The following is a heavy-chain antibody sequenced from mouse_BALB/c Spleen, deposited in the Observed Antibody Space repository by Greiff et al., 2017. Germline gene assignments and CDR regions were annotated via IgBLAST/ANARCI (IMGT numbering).Heavy chain of an antibody. D-gene: IGHD1-2*01. CDR2: ISSGSSTI. J-gene: IGHJ4*01. CDR1: GFTFSSFG. V-gene: IGHV5-17*02. CDR3: ARGPITTARMMYY. Sequence: EVQLVESGGGLVQPGGSRKLSCAASGFTFSSFGMHWVRQAPEKGLEWVAYISSGSSTIYYADTVKGRFTISRDNPKNTLFLQMTSLRSEDTAMYYCARGPITTARMMYYWGQGTSVTVSS.